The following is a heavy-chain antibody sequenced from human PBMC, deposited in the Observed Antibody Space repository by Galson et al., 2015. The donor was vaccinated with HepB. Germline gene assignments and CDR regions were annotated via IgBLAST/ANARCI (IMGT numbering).Heavy chain of an antibody. CDR2: ISAYNGDT. D-gene: IGHD3-10*01. CDR3: ARVGFGGFPLDDAFDF. CDR1: GYTFNSYG. Sequence: SVKVSCKASGYTFNSYGISWVGRAPGQGLECMGWISAYNGDTNYAQKFQGRVTMTTDTSTNRAYMELRSLRSDDTAVYYCARVGFGGFPLDDAFDFWGQGTMVIVPS. V-gene: IGHV1-18*01. J-gene: IGHJ3*01.